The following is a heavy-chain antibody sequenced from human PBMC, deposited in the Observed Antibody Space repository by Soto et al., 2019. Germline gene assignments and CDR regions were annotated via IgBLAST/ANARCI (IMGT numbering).Heavy chain of an antibody. CDR3: ARDLGQQLFDY. J-gene: IGHJ4*02. Sequence: QVQLVQSGAXVKKPGASVKVSCKAFGYTFTSYGISWVRQAPGQGLEWMGWINAYNGNKKYAQKLQGRVSMTTDTSTSTAYMELRSLRSDDTAVYYCARDLGQQLFDYWGQGTLVTVSS. CDR1: GYTFTSYG. D-gene: IGHD6-13*01. V-gene: IGHV1-18*01. CDR2: INAYNGNK.